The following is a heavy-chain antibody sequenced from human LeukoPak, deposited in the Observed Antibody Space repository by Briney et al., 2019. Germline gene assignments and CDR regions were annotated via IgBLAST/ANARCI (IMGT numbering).Heavy chain of an antibody. Sequence: SETLSLTCTVSGGSISSYYWSWIRQPPGKGLEWIGYIYYSGSTNYNPSLKSRVTISVDTSKNQFSLKLSSVTAADTAVYYCARLGWLGDLGPPNYGMDVWGQGTTVTVSS. V-gene: IGHV4-59*08. CDR3: ARLGWLGDLGPPNYGMDV. CDR2: IYYSGST. J-gene: IGHJ6*02. CDR1: GGSISSYY. D-gene: IGHD3-10*01.